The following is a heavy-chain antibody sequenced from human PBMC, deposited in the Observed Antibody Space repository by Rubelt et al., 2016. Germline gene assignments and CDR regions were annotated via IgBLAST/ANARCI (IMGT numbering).Heavy chain of an antibody. CDR3: ARVRTGGRIAAPSDY. V-gene: IGHV3-21*01. Sequence: SYIYYADSVKGRFTISRDNAKNSLYLQMNSLRAEDTAVYYCARVRTGGRIAAPSDYWGQGTLVTVSS. CDR2: SYI. J-gene: IGHJ4*02. D-gene: IGHD2-15*01.